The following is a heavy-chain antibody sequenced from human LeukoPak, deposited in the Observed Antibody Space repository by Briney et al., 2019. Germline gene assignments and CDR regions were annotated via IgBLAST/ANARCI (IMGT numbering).Heavy chain of an antibody. D-gene: IGHD6-13*01. CDR1: GFTFSSYA. J-gene: IGHJ4*02. CDR3: AKGLSIAAAGDPFDY. V-gene: IGHV3-23*01. Sequence: GGSLRLSCAASGFTFSSYAMSWVRQAPGKGLEWVSAISGSGGSTYYADSVKGRFTMSRDNSKNTLYLQMNSLRAEDAAVYYCAKGLSIAAAGDPFDYWGQRTLVTVSS. CDR2: ISGSGGST.